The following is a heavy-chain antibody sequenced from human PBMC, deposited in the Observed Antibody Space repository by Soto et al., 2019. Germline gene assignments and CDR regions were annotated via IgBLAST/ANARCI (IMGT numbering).Heavy chain of an antibody. CDR3: ARAVRFRSQSDWFDP. Sequence: QVQLQESGPGLVKPSETLSLTCTVSGGSVSSGSYYWSWIRQPPGKGLEWIGYIYYSGSTNYNPPLKSRVTISVDTSKNQFSLKLSSVTAADTAVYYCARAVRFRSQSDWFDPWGQGTLVTVSS. V-gene: IGHV4-61*01. D-gene: IGHD3-3*01. CDR1: GGSVSSGSYY. CDR2: IYYSGST. J-gene: IGHJ5*02.